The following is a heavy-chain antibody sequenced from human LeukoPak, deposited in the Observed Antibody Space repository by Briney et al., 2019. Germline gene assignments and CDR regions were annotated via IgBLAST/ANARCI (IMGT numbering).Heavy chain of an antibody. Sequence: GGSLRLSCLVSGFTFSKFWMSWVRQAPGRGLEWVANIHPEGNEKYHVESVKGRFTISRDNAKNLLFLQMNGLRVEDTAVYYCARGDDFSGDHWGQGTLVTV. J-gene: IGHJ4*02. CDR1: GFTFSKFW. D-gene: IGHD1-1*01. CDR3: ARGDDFSGDH. CDR2: IHPEGNEK. V-gene: IGHV3-7*04.